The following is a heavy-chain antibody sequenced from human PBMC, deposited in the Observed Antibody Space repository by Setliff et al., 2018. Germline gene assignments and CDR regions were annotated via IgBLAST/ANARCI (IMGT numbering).Heavy chain of an antibody. Sequence: SVKVSCKASGGTFSSYAISWVRQAPGQGLEWMGGIIPIFGTANYAQKFQGRVTITTDESTSTAYMELSSLRSEDTAVYYCASGAPHKWLVHDYYYYGMDVWGQGTTVTVSS. J-gene: IGHJ6*02. V-gene: IGHV1-69*05. CDR1: GGTFSSYA. CDR3: ASGAPHKWLVHDYYYYGMDV. D-gene: IGHD6-19*01. CDR2: IIPIFGTA.